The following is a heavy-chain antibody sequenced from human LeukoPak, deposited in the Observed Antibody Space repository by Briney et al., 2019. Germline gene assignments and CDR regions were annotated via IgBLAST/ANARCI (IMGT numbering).Heavy chain of an antibody. Sequence: QPGRSLRLSCAASGFTFSSYAMHWVRQAPGKGLEWVAVISYDGSNKYYADSVKGRFTISRDNSKNTLYLQMNSLRAEDTAVYYCVRYTRRYPFDYWGQGTLVTVSS. CDR3: VRYTRRYPFDY. CDR1: GFTFSSYA. J-gene: IGHJ4*02. V-gene: IGHV3-30-3*01. CDR2: ISYDGSNK. D-gene: IGHD1-1*01.